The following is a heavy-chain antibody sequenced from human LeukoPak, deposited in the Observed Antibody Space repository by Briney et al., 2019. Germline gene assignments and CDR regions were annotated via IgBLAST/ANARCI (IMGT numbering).Heavy chain of an antibody. J-gene: IGHJ3*02. CDR1: GFTFSSYA. D-gene: IGHD1-26*01. CDR3: AKLQTPYSGTYSGKQDAFDI. V-gene: IGHV3-23*01. Sequence: GGSLRLSCVASGFTFSSYAMSWVRQAPGKGLAWVSAISGSGGTTYYADSVQGRFTVSRDNSKNTLYLQMTSLRAGDTAVYYCAKLQTPYSGTYSGKQDAFDIWGQGTMLTVSS. CDR2: ISGSGGTT.